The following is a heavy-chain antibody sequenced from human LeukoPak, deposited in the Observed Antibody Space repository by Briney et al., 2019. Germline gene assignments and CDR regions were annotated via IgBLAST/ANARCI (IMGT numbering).Heavy chain of an antibody. V-gene: IGHV3-30*18. CDR1: GFTFSSYG. J-gene: IGHJ4*02. CDR2: ISYDGSNK. D-gene: IGHD2-21*01. Sequence: PGRSLRLSCAASGFTFSSYGMHWVRQAPGKGLEWVAVISYDGSNKYYADSVKGRFTISRDNSKNTLYLQMNSLRAEDTAVYYCAKDPSMFATVVAYYFDYWGQGTLVTVSS. CDR3: AKDPSMFATVVAYYFDY.